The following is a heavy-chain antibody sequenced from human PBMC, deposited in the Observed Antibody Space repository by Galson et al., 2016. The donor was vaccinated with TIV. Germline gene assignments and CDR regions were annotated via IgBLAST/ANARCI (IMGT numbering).Heavy chain of an antibody. V-gene: IGHV4-30-4*08. D-gene: IGHD3-10*01. J-gene: IGHJ6*02. CDR2: VYYSGAT. CDR3: ARCRGDYYYGIDV. Sequence: TLSLTCSVFGGSISNGDYYWTWIRQPPGKGLEWIGYVYYSGATNYNPSLKRRVTLSVDRSTNQFSLRLNSVTAADTAVYSCARCRGDYYYGIDVWGQGTTGTLP. CDR1: GGSISNGDYY.